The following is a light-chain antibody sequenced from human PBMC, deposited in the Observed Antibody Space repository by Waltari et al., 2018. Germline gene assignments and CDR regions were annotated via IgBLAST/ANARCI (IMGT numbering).Light chain of an antibody. Sequence: EIVLTQYPATLSLSPGERVTLSCRASQSIGRYLAWYQQEPGQAPRLPIYDASNRAAGIPARFSGSGSGTDFTLTSSSLEPEYFAVYYCHQRSRWPPTFGQGTKLEIK. CDR3: HQRSRWPPT. CDR1: QSIGRY. CDR2: DAS. V-gene: IGKV3-11*01. J-gene: IGKJ2*01.